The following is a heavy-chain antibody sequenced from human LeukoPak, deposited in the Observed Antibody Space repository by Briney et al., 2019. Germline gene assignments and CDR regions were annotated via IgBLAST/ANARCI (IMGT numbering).Heavy chain of an antibody. CDR2: IYDDNT. J-gene: IGHJ4*02. CDR3: AARKVRGVWFYLDY. CDR1: GFTVSAYA. V-gene: IGHV3-23*01. Sequence: LSGGSLRLSCAASGFTVSAYAMAWVRQAPGKGLEWVSTIYDDNTYYADAVKGRFAISTDNSKSTLYLQMNSLRVEDTAVYFCAARKVRGVWFYLDYWGQGTLVTVSS. D-gene: IGHD3-10*01.